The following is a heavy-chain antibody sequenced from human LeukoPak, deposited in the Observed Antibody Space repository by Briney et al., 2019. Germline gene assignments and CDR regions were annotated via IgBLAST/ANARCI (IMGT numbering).Heavy chain of an antibody. J-gene: IGHJ5*02. CDR1: GFTFSIYS. Sequence: GVTVRLSCAASGFTFSIYSMNWVRQARGKGLEWGSSISSISSYIYYADAVRGRFTISRDNAKNSLYLQMNSLRAEDTAVYYCARAVGAGYCSSTSCYINWFDPWGQGTLVTVSS. V-gene: IGHV3-21*01. CDR2: ISSISSYI. D-gene: IGHD2-2*03. CDR3: ARAVGAGYCSSTSCYINWFDP.